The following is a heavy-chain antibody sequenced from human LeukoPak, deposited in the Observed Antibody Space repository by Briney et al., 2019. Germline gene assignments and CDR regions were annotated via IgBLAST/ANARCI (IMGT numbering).Heavy chain of an antibody. J-gene: IGHJ4*02. V-gene: IGHV3-23*01. CDR1: GFTFSGYA. CDR2: ISGSGGST. CDR3: AKIGPPEGCSSTSCYRDFDY. Sequence: PGGSLRLSCAASGFTFSGYAMSWVRHAPGKGLEWVSAISGSGGSTYYADSVKGRFTISRDNSKNTLYLQMNSLRAEDTAVYYCAKIGPPEGCSSTSCYRDFDYWGQGTLVTVSS. D-gene: IGHD2-2*02.